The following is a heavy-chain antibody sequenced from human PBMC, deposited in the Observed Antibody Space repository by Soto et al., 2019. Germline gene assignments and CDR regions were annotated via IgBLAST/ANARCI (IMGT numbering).Heavy chain of an antibody. D-gene: IGHD2-8*01. CDR2: ISYDGSNK. CDR3: ARDGKGAAYTNGPYYFDY. V-gene: IGHV3-30*04. CDR1: GFTFSSYA. Sequence: PGGSLRLSCAASGFTFSSYAMHWVRQAPGKGLEWVAVISYDGSNKYYADSVRGRLTISRDGARVFLHMNSLGDEDTAVYYCARDGKGAAYTNGPYYFDYWGQGALVTVSS. J-gene: IGHJ4*02.